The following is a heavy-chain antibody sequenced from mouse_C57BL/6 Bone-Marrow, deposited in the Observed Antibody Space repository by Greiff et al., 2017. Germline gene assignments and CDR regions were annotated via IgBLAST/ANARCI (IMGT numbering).Heavy chain of an antibody. CDR2: INPGSGGT. CDR3: ARRSYYYGSSYLYYYARNY. CDR1: GYAFTNYL. V-gene: IGHV1-54*01. D-gene: IGHD1-1*01. Sequence: QVQLQQSGAELVRPGTSVKVSCKASGYAFTNYLIEWVKQRPGQGLEWIGVINPGSGGTNYNEKFKGKATLTADKSSSTAYMQLSSLTSDDSAVYFCARRSYYYGSSYLYYYARNYWGQGTSVTVSA. J-gene: IGHJ4*01.